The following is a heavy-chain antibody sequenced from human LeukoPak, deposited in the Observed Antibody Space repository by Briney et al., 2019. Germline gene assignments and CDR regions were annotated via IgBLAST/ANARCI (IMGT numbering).Heavy chain of an antibody. CDR1: GFTFSSYW. CDR3: ARDPLAVAGDYYFDY. D-gene: IGHD6-19*01. V-gene: IGHV3-7*01. J-gene: IGHJ4*02. Sequence: GGSLRLSCAASGFTFSSYWMSWVRQAPVKGLEWVANINQDGNEKYYVDSVTGRFTISRDNAKNSLYLQMNSLRAEDTAVYYCARDPLAVAGDYYFDYWGQGTLVTVSS. CDR2: INQDGNEK.